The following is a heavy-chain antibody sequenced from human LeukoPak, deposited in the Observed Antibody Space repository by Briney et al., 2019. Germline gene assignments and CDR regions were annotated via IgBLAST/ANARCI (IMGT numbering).Heavy chain of an antibody. CDR3: ARYYYDSRGALYYFDY. Sequence: PSETLSLTCTVSGGSISSYYWSWIRQPPGKGLEWIGYIYYSGSTYYNPSLKSRVTISVDTSKNQFSLKLSSVTAADTAVYYCARYYYDSRGALYYFDYWGQGTLVTVSS. J-gene: IGHJ4*02. CDR2: IYYSGST. V-gene: IGHV4-59*08. CDR1: GGSISSYY. D-gene: IGHD3-22*01.